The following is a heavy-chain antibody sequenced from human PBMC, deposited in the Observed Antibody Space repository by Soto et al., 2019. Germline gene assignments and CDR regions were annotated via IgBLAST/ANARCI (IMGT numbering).Heavy chain of an antibody. CDR2: INHSGST. CDR1: GGSFSGYY. V-gene: IGHV4-34*01. J-gene: IGHJ4*02. CDR3: ARGSDKYSSPPAY. Sequence: PSETLSLTCAVYGGSFSGYYWSWIRQPPGKGLEWIGEINHSGSTNYNPSLKSRVTISVDTSKNQFSLKLSSVTAADTAVYYCARGSDKYSSPPAYWGQGTLVTVSS. D-gene: IGHD6-6*01.